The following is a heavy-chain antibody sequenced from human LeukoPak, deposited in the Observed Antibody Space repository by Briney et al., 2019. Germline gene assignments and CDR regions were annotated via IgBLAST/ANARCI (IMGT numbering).Heavy chain of an antibody. J-gene: IGHJ3*02. CDR3: AHRRPYYDSSGYFRVSNAFDI. V-gene: IGHV2-5*02. Sequence: SGPTLVNPTQTLTLTCTFSGVSLSTSGVGVGWIRQPPGKALEWLALICWDDDKRYSPSLKSRLTITKDTSKNQVVLTMTNMDPVDTATYYCAHRRPYYDSSGYFRVSNAFDIWGQGTMVTVSS. CDR1: GVSLSTSGVG. D-gene: IGHD3-22*01. CDR2: ICWDDDK.